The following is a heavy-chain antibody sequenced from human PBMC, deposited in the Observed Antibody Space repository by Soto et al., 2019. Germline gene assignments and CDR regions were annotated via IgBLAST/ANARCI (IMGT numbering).Heavy chain of an antibody. Sequence: EVQLLESGGGLVQPGGSLRLSCAASGFTFSSYAMSWVRQTPGKGLEWVSTLSGSGGTTYYADSVKGQFTISRDNSKSTLYLQMNSLRAEDTAVYYCANDHGTYGPNWIDSWGPGTLVTVSS. D-gene: IGHD3-10*01. V-gene: IGHV3-23*01. J-gene: IGHJ5*01. CDR2: LSGSGGTT. CDR1: GFTFSSYA. CDR3: ANDHGTYGPNWIDS.